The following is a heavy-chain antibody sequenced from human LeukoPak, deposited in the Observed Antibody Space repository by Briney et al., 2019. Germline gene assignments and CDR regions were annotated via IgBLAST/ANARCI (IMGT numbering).Heavy chain of an antibody. J-gene: IGHJ4*02. CDR1: GGSISSYY. D-gene: IGHD3-22*01. CDR2: IYYSGST. Sequence: SETQSLTCTVSGGSISSYYWSWIRQPPGKGLEWIGYIYYSGSTNYNPSLKSRVTIAVDTSKNQFSLRLTSVTAADTAVYYCARVAPTRGYASSGYYPLDYWGQGTLVNVSS. CDR3: ARVAPTRGYASSGYYPLDY. V-gene: IGHV4-59*01.